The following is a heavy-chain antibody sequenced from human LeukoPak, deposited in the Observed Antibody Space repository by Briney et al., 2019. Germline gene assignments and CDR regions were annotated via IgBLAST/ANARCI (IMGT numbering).Heavy chain of an antibody. Sequence: PSETLSLTCAVYGGSFSGYYWSWIRQPPGKGLEWIGEINHSGSTNYNPSLKSRVTISVDKSKNQFSLKLSSVTAADTAVYYCARVAGYSGYALEGGWFDPWGQGTLVTVSS. CDR1: GGSFSGYY. J-gene: IGHJ5*02. D-gene: IGHD5-12*01. CDR2: INHSGST. CDR3: ARVAGYSGYALEGGWFDP. V-gene: IGHV4-34*01.